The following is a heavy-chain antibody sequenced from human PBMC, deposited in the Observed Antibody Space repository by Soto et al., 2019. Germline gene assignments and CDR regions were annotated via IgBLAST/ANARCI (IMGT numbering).Heavy chain of an antibody. Sequence: SETLSLTCAVSGYSLSSGHSWGWIRQPPGKGLEWIGSIFHTGSTYYNPSLKSRVTLSVDTSKNQFSLKLSSVTAADTAVYFCATLPRLDGMDVWGQGTTVTVSS. CDR2: IFHTGST. D-gene: IGHD6-25*01. CDR3: ATLPRLDGMDV. CDR1: GYSLSSGHS. J-gene: IGHJ6*02. V-gene: IGHV4-38-2*01.